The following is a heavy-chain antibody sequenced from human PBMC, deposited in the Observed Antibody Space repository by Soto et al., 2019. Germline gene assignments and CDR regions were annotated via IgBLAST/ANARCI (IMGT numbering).Heavy chain of an antibody. J-gene: IGHJ5*02. Sequence: QVQLQESGPGLVKPSQTLSLTCTVSGGSISSGGYYWSWIRQHPGKGLEWIGYIYYSGSTYYNPSIKSRVTISVDTSKNQFSMKLSSVTAADTAVYDCARGASSIAARWFDPWGQGTLVTVSS. CDR2: IYYSGST. V-gene: IGHV4-31*03. CDR1: GGSISSGGYY. CDR3: ARGASSIAARWFDP. D-gene: IGHD6-6*01.